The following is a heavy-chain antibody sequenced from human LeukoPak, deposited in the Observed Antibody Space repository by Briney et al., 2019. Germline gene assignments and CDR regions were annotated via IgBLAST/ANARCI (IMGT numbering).Heavy chain of an antibody. CDR3: ARDHSSSTFDP. Sequence: PGGSLRLSCAASGFTVSSNYMSWVRQAPGKGLEWVSVIYSGGSTYYADSVKGRFTISRDNSKNTLYLQMNSLRAEDTAVYYCARDHSSSTFDPWGQRTLVTVSS. D-gene: IGHD6-6*01. CDR1: GFTVSSNY. V-gene: IGHV3-53*01. J-gene: IGHJ5*02. CDR2: IYSGGST.